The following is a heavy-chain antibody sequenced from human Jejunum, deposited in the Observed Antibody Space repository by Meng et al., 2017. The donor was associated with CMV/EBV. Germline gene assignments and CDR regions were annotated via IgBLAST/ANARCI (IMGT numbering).Heavy chain of an antibody. D-gene: IGHD3-10*01. V-gene: IGHV3-74*01. Sequence: EGQRVESGGGLVQPGGSLRLSCAASGFTFSSYWIHWVRQAPGKGLVWVSRINTDGSTINYADSVKGRFTISRDDAKNTLYLQMNSLTAEDTAVYYCARAGSYRFDYWGHGTLVTVSS. CDR2: INTDGSTI. J-gene: IGHJ4*01. CDR3: ARAGSYRFDY. CDR1: GFTFSSYW.